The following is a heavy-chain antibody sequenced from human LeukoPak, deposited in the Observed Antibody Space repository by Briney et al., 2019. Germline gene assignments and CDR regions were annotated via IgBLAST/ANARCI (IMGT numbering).Heavy chain of an antibody. CDR2: IHHDGRI. CDR3: ARSHDHLWGNYPDY. J-gene: IGHJ4*02. Sequence: SETLSLTCDVSGGSINSTNWWNWVRQPPGKGLEWIGEIHHDGRINYNPSLKSRVTLSVDRSKNQFSLRLNSVTAADTAMYYCARSHDHLWGNYPDYWGQGTLVTVSS. V-gene: IGHV4/OR15-8*01. CDR1: GGSINSTNW. D-gene: IGHD3-16*02.